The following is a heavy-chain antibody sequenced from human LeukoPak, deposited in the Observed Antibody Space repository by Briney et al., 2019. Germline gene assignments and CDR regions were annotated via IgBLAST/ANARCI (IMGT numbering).Heavy chain of an antibody. Sequence: GASVKVSCKASGYTSTNYGISWVRQAPGQGLEWMGRIGGYNGKTKYVEKLQGRATMTTDTSTSTAYMELRSLRSDDTAVYYCARDRWSGATGDYHYYYGMDVWGQGTTVIVSS. CDR2: IGGYNGKT. CDR1: GYTSTNYG. J-gene: IGHJ6*02. CDR3: ARDRWSGATGDYHYYYGMDV. V-gene: IGHV1-18*01. D-gene: IGHD1-26*01.